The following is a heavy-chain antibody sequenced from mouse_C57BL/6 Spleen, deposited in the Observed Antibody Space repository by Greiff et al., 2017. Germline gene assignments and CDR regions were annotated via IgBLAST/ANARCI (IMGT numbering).Heavy chain of an antibody. CDR2: IDPSDSYT. Sequence: VQLKQPGAELVKPGASVKLSCKASGYTFTSYWMQWVKQRPGQGLEWIGEIDPSDSYTNYNQKFKGKATLTLDTSSSTAYMQLSSLTSEDSAVYYCSNYYGSSPLWYFDVWGTGTTVTVSS. D-gene: IGHD1-1*01. CDR3: SNYYGSSPLWYFDV. CDR1: GYTFTSYW. V-gene: IGHV1-50*01. J-gene: IGHJ1*03.